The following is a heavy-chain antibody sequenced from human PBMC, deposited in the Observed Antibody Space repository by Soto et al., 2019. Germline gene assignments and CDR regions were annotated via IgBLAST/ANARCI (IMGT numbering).Heavy chain of an antibody. Sequence: ASVKVSCKASGYTLTELSMHWVRQAPGKGLEWVGGFDPEDGETIYAQKFQGRVTMTEDTSTDTAYMELSSLRSEDTAVYYCATDRYSSGWYYTFDIWGQGTMVTVSS. D-gene: IGHD6-19*01. CDR3: ATDRYSSGWYYTFDI. J-gene: IGHJ3*02. CDR1: GYTLTELS. V-gene: IGHV1-24*01. CDR2: FDPEDGET.